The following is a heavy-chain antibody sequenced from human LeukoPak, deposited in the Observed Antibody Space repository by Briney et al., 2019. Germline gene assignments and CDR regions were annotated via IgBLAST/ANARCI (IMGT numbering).Heavy chain of an antibody. Sequence: SETLSLTCTVSGGSISSYYWSWIRQPPGKGLEWIGYIYYSGSTNYNPPLKSRVTISVDTSKNQFSLKLSSVTAADTAVYYCARVAPLGYFDYWGQGTLVTVSS. CDR1: GGSISSYY. V-gene: IGHV4-59*01. CDR2: IYYSGST. J-gene: IGHJ4*02. CDR3: ARVAPLGYFDY.